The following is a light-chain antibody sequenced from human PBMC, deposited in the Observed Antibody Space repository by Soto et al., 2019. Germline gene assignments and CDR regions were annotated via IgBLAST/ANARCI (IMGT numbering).Light chain of an antibody. CDR2: SNN. CDR3: AAWDDSLNGLYV. CDR1: SSNIGSNT. Sequence: QSVLTQPPSASGTPGQRVTISCSGSSSNIGSNTVNWYQQLPGTAPKLLIYSNNQRPSGVPARFSGSKSCTSASLAISGLQSEDEADYYCAAWDDSLNGLYVFGTGTKLTVL. J-gene: IGLJ1*01. V-gene: IGLV1-44*01.